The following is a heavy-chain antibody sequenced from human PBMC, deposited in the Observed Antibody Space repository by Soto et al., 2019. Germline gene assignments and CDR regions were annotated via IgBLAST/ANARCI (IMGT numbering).Heavy chain of an antibody. J-gene: IGHJ1*01. CDR3: ARGSDPTYYYASSGYLH. CDR2: IYYSGST. CDR1: GGSISSGDYY. D-gene: IGHD3-22*01. V-gene: IGHV4-30-4*01. Sequence: PSETLSLTCTVSGGSISSGDYYWSWIRQPPGKGLEWIGYIYYSGSTYYNPSLKSRVTISVDTSKNQFSLKLSSVTAADTAVYYCARGSDPTYYYASSGYLHWGQGTLVTVSS.